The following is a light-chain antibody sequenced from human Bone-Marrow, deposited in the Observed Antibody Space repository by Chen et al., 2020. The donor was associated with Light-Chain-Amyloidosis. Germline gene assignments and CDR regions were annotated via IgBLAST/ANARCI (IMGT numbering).Light chain of an antibody. V-gene: IGKV3-11*01. J-gene: IGKJ2*01. CDR1: QSVGTS. Sequence: ILLTQSPATLSLSPGERATLSCRVSQSVGTSLAWYQQKPGQAPRLLIYDASDRATGIPARFSGSGSGTDFTLTISNPEPEDFAVYYCQQRSDWYTFGQGTKLEIK. CDR2: DAS. CDR3: QQRSDWYT.